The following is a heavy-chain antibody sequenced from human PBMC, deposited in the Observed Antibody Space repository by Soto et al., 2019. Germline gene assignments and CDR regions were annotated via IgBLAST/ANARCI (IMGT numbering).Heavy chain of an antibody. CDR2: INAGNGNT. D-gene: IGHD2-15*01. J-gene: IGHJ5*02. CDR3: AREFGEYGSGGRCYPRWFDP. CDR1: GYTFTSYA. Sequence: DSVKVSCKASGYTFTSYAMHWVRQAPGQRLEWMGWINAGNGNTKYSQKFQGRVTITRDTSASTAYMELSSLRYEDTAVYYCAREFGEYGSGGRCYPRWFDPWGQGNLVNVS. V-gene: IGHV1-3*01.